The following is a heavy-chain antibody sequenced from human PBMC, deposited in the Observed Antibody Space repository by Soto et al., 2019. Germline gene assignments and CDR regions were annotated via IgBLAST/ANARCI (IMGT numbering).Heavy chain of an antibody. V-gene: IGHV3-23*01. D-gene: IGHD2-21*02. J-gene: IGHJ4*02. CDR1: GFTFSTYA. CDR3: ARDATVVVTAITYFDY. Sequence: PGGSLRLSCAASGFTFSTYAMSWVRQAPGKGLEWVSSISGSGDSAYYADSVKGRFTISRDNSKNTLYLQMNSLRAEDTAVYYCARDATVVVTAITYFDYWGQGTLVTVSS. CDR2: ISGSGDSA.